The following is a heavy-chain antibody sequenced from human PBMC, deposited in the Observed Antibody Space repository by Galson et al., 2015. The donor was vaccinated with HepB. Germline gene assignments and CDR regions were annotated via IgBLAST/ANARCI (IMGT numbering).Heavy chain of an antibody. CDR2: MKQDGSET. D-gene: IGHD3-16*01. CDR3: AREGGGGGSPKAGDY. CDR1: GFTFSGHH. J-gene: IGHJ4*02. Sequence: SLRLSCAASGFTFSGHHMSWVRQAPGKGLEWVAMAYMKQDGSETSYVDSVKGRFTISRDNSKSALFLQMNNLRAEDTAVYYCAREGGGGGSPKAGDYWGQGTLVTVSS. V-gene: IGHV3-7*01.